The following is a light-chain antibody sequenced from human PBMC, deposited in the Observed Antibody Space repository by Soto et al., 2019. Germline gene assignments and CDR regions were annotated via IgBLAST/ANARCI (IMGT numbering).Light chain of an antibody. CDR2: AAS. CDR1: QAVGAY. V-gene: IGKV1D-8*01. CDR3: QQYDTLPLV. J-gene: IGKJ4*01. Sequence: VLWVTQSPSLVSASTGDRVTISCRMSQAVGAYLAWYQQKPGKAPELLIYAASTLQSGVPSRFSGSGSGTDFTLTISDLRSEDFATYYCQQYDTLPLVFGGGTRVEIK.